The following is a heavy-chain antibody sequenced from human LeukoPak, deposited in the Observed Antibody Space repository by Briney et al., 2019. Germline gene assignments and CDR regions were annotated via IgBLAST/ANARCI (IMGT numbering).Heavy chain of an antibody. CDR2: IIPIFGIA. Sequence: SVKVSCKASGGTFSSYAISWVRQAPGQGLEWMGRIIPIFGIANYAQKFQGRVTITTDESTSTAYMELSSLRSEDTAVYYCARDPGRDYDSSGYYVDYFDYWGQGTLVTVSS. CDR1: GGTFSSYA. J-gene: IGHJ4*02. CDR3: ARDPGRDYDSSGYYVDYFDY. V-gene: IGHV1-69*05. D-gene: IGHD3-22*01.